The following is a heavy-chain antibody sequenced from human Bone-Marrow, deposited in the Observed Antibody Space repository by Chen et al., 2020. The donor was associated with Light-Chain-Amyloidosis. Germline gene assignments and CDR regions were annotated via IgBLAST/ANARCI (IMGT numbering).Heavy chain of an antibody. V-gene: IGHV1-2*02. Sequence: QVQLVQSGAEVKKPGASVKVSCKASGYVFTGYYIHWVRQAPGQGLEWMGCINPSSVDTNYAQRFQGRVTLTRDTSITTGYMELNRLRSDDTAVYYCARGPQQLLLDRWGQGALVTVSS. CDR2: INPSSVDT. D-gene: IGHD6-6*01. CDR1: GYVFTGYY. CDR3: ARGPQQLLLDR. J-gene: IGHJ5*02.